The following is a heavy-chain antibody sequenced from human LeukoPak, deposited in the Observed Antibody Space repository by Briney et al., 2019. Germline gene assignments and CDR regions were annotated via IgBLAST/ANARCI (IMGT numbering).Heavy chain of an antibody. CDR2: ISSSSSYI. D-gene: IGHD1-1*01. CDR3: ARDRRQPDAFDI. V-gene: IGHV3-21*01. Sequence: GGSLRLSCAASGFTFSSYSMNWVRQAPGKGLEWVSSISSSSSYIYYADSVKGRFTIFRDNAKNSLYLQMNSLRAEDTAVYYCARDRRQPDAFDIWGQGTMVTVSS. CDR1: GFTFSSYS. J-gene: IGHJ3*02.